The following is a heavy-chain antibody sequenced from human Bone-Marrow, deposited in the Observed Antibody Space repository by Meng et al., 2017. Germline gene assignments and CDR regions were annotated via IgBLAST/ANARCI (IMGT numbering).Heavy chain of an antibody. J-gene: IGHJ4*02. D-gene: IGHD6-13*01. CDR2: INHSGST. CDR1: GVSFSGYY. CDR3: ARTHRKAAAIHY. V-gene: IGHV4-34*01. Sequence: QEQLLQVGAGLVKPSETLSLTCAVYGVSFSGYYWSWIRQPPGKGLEWIGEINHSGSTNYNPSLKSRVTISVDTSKNQFSLKLSSVTAADTAVYYCARTHRKAAAIHYWGQGTLVTVSS.